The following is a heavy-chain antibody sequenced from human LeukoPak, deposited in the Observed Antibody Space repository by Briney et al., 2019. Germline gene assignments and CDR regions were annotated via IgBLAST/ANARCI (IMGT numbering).Heavy chain of an antibody. CDR2: INHSGST. J-gene: IGHJ4*02. D-gene: IGHD3-10*01. CDR3: ARGSRGYYSFDY. Sequence: SETLSLTCAVYGGSFSGYYWSWIRQPPGKGLEWIGEINHSGSTNYNPSLKSRATISVDTSKNQFSLKLSSVTAADTAVYYCARGSRGYYSFDYWGQGTLVTVSS. CDR1: GGSFSGYY. V-gene: IGHV4-34*01.